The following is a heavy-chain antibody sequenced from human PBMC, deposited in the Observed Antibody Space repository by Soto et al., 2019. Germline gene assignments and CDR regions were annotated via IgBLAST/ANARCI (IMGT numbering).Heavy chain of an antibody. V-gene: IGHV1-69*13. CDR3: ARGDSPYVWFNEF. CDR2: IIPVFDTP. J-gene: IGHJ4*02. Sequence: SVKVSCKDSGGLFSSYAISCVRQSRGQGLEWMGGIIPVFDTPYYAQKFQGRVTITADESTNTAYLELSSLRSDDTAMYYCARGDSPYVWFNEFWGQGSRVTVSS. CDR1: GGLFSSYA. D-gene: IGHD3-16*01.